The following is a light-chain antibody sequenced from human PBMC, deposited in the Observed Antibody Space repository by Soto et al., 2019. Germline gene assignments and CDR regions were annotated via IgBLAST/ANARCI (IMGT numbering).Light chain of an antibody. Sequence: DVVVTQSPLSLPVTLGQPASISCRSSQSLIHSDGNTYLHWFQQRPGQSPRRLIYHVSTRDSGVPDRFSGSGSGTDFTLEISRVEAEDVGVYYCMQRIEFPYTFGQGTKLEIK. V-gene: IGKV2-30*02. CDR3: MQRIEFPYT. CDR1: QSLIHSDGNTY. J-gene: IGKJ2*01. CDR2: HVS.